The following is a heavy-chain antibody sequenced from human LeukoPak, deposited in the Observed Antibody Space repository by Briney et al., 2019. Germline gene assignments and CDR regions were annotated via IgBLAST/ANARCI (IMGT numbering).Heavy chain of an antibody. D-gene: IGHD6-19*01. CDR3: AALIAVAAFDY. CDR1: GFTFSSYA. CDR2: ISGSCGST. J-gene: IGHJ4*02. Sequence: GGSLRLSCAASGFTFSSYAMSWVRQAPGKGLEWVSAISGSCGSTYYANSVNGRFTISRDNSKNTLYMQMNSLKAEETAVYYCAALIAVAAFDYWGQGTLVTVSS. V-gene: IGHV3-23*01.